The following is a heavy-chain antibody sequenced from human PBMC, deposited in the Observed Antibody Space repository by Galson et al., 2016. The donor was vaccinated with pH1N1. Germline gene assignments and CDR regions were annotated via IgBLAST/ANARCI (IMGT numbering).Heavy chain of an antibody. CDR1: GGPISRSN. J-gene: IGHJ4*02. CDR2: LYSSGTT. V-gene: IGHV4-59*08. CDR3: ARHLHVSGFKAIDS. D-gene: IGHD5-24*01. Sequence: LTCAVSGGPISRSNWCWIRQSPVKGLEWLGYLYSSGTTTYNPSVASRVSISVDTPKNQFSLNLDFVTAADTAIYYCARHLHVSGFKAIDSWGQGILVTVSS.